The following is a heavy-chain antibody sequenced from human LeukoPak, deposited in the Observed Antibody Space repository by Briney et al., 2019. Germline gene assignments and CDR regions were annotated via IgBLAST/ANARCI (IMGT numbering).Heavy chain of an antibody. D-gene: IGHD1-26*01. Sequence: GSLRLSCAASGFIVSSNYMTWVRQAPGKGLEWLSVIYSGGDTYYADSVKGRFTISRDNSKNTLYLQMNSLRAEDTAVYYCARRSGEGYFDCWGQGTLVTVSS. V-gene: IGHV3-66*01. CDR3: ARRSGEGYFDC. CDR2: IYSGGDT. CDR1: GFIVSSNY. J-gene: IGHJ4*02.